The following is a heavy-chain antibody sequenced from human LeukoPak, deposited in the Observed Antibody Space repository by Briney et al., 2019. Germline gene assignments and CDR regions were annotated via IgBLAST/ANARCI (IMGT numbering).Heavy chain of an antibody. CDR1: GGSFSGYY. Sequence: PSETLSLTCGVYGGSFSGYYWSWIRQPPGKGLEWFGEINHSGSTNYNPSLKNRVTITVDTSKSQFSLKLSSVTAADTAVYYCARGGGSGSYYNDAFDIWGQGTMVTVSS. CDR3: ARGGGSGSYYNDAFDI. D-gene: IGHD3-10*01. CDR2: INHSGST. V-gene: IGHV4-34*01. J-gene: IGHJ3*02.